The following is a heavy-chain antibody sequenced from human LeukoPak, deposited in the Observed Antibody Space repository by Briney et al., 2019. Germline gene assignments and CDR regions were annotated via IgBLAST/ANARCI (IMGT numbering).Heavy chain of an antibody. D-gene: IGHD3-3*01. V-gene: IGHV1-2*06. CDR1: GYTFTGYY. Sequence: ASVTVSCKASGYTFTGYYMHWVRQAPGQGLEWMGRINPNSGGTNYAQKFQGRVTMTRDTSIGTAYMELSRLRSDDTAVYYCARGGYDFVYYYYGMDVWGQGTTVTVSS. CDR2: INPNSGGT. J-gene: IGHJ6*02. CDR3: ARGGYDFVYYYYGMDV.